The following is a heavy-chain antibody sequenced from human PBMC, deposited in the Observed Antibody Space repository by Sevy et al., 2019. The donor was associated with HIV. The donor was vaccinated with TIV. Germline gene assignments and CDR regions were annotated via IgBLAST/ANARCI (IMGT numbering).Heavy chain of an antibody. CDR3: ARVRVYNWFDP. Sequence: SETLSLTCTVSGGSISSGGYYWSWIRQHPGKGLEWIGYIYYSGSTYYNPSLKSRVTISVDTSKNQFSLKLSSVTAADTAVYYCARVRVYNWFDPWGQGTLLTVSS. J-gene: IGHJ5*02. CDR2: IYYSGST. D-gene: IGHD2-8*01. CDR1: GGSISSGGYY. V-gene: IGHV4-31*03.